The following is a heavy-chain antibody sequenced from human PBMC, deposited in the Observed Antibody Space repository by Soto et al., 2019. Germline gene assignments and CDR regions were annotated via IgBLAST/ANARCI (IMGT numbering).Heavy chain of an antibody. Sequence: PGGSLRLSCAASGFTFSSYSMNWVRQAPGKGLEWVSSISSSSSYIYYADSVKGRFTISRDNAKNSLYLQMNSLRAEDTAVYYCARVPWVVVPGSPYYFDYWGQGTLVTVSS. J-gene: IGHJ4*02. CDR1: GFTFSSYS. D-gene: IGHD2-15*01. CDR3: ARVPWVVVPGSPYYFDY. V-gene: IGHV3-21*01. CDR2: ISSSSSYI.